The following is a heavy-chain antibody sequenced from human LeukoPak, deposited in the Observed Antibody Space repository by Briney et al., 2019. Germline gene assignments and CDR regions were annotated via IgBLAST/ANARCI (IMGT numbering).Heavy chain of an antibody. J-gene: IGHJ4*02. CDR2: ISNDGSNK. Sequence: AGGSLRLSCAASGFNFNTYAMDWLRQAPGKGLEWVAGISNDGSNKFYVDSVKGRFTISRDNSNNTLYLQMNSLRPDDRGVYYCAKGSGSYDYFDSWGQGTLVTVSS. D-gene: IGHD1-26*01. V-gene: IGHV3-30*18. CDR1: GFNFNTYA. CDR3: AKGSGSYDYFDS.